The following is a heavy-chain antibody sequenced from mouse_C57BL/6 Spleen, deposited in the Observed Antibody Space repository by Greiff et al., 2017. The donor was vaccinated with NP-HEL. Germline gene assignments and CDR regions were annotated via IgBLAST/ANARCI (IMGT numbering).Heavy chain of an antibody. CDR3: AIRLTYAMDY. D-gene: IGHD3-2*02. CDR2: IDPSDSYT. V-gene: IGHV1-69*01. J-gene: IGHJ4*01. Sequence: QVQLQQPGAELVMPGASVKLSCKASGYTFTSYWMHWVKQRPGQGLEWIGEIDPSDSYTNYNQKFTGKSTLTVDKSSSTAYMQLSSLTSEDSAVYYCAIRLTYAMDYWGQGTSVTVSS. CDR1: GYTFTSYW.